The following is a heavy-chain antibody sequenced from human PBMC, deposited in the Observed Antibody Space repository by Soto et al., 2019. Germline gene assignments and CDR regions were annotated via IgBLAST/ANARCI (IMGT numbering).Heavy chain of an antibody. CDR3: ARGGQAAAGTELFDY. V-gene: IGHV4-34*01. CDR1: GGSFSGYY. J-gene: IGHJ4*02. Sequence: SETLSLTCAVYGGSFSGYYWSWIRQPPGKGLEWIGEINHRGSTNYNPSLKSRVTISVDTSKNQFSLKLSSVTAADTAVYYCARGGQAAAGTELFDYWGQGTLVTVSS. D-gene: IGHD6-13*01. CDR2: INHRGST.